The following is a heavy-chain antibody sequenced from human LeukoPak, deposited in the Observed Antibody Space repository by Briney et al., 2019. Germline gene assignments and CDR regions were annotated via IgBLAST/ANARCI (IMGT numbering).Heavy chain of an antibody. D-gene: IGHD3-22*01. CDR2: IYTSGST. V-gene: IGHV4-4*07. CDR3: ARDWDYYDSSGYLY. Sequence: PSETLSLTCTVSGGSISSYYWSWIRQPAGKGLEWIGRIYTSGSTNYNPSLKSRVTMSVDTSKNQFSLKLSSVTAADTAVYYCARDWDYYDSSGYLYWGQGTLVTVSS. J-gene: IGHJ4*02. CDR1: GGSISSYY.